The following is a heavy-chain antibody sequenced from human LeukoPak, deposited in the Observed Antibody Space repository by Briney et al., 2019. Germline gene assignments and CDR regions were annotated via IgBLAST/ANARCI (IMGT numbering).Heavy chain of an antibody. D-gene: IGHD6-13*01. CDR1: GYTFTSYD. Sequence: ASVKVSCKASGYTFTSYDINWVRQATGQGLEWMGWMNPNSGNTGYAQKFQGRVTITRNTSISTAYMELRSLRSDDTAVYYCAISSPDSSSWYGYFDYWGQGTLVTVSS. J-gene: IGHJ4*02. V-gene: IGHV1-8*03. CDR3: AISSPDSSSWYGYFDY. CDR2: MNPNSGNT.